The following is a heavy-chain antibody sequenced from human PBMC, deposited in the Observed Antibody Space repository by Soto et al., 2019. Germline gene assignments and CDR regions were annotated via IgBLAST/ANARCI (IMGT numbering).Heavy chain of an antibody. CDR3: ARDQYYYDSSGFLAPQNDAFDI. CDR1: GFTFSSYA. CDR2: ISYDGSNK. Sequence: PGGSLRLSCAASGFTFSSYAMHWVRQAPGKGLEWVAVISYDGSNKYYADSVKGRFTISRDNSKNTLYLQMNSLRAEDTAVYYCARDQYYYDSSGFLAPQNDAFDIWGQGTMVTVSS. J-gene: IGHJ3*02. V-gene: IGHV3-30-3*01. D-gene: IGHD3-22*01.